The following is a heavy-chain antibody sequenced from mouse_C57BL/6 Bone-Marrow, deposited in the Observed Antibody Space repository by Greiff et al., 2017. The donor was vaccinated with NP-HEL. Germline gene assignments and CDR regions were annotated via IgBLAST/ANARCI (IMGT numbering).Heavy chain of an antibody. V-gene: IGHV1-64*01. D-gene: IGHD1-1*01. CDR2: IHPNSGST. CDR1: GYTFTSYW. J-gene: IGHJ3*01. CDR3: ANYGSTPAWFAY. Sequence: QVQLKQPGAELVKPGASVKLSCKASGYTFTSYWMHWVKQRPGQGLEWIGMIHPNSGSTNYNEKFKSKATLTVDKSSSTAYMQLSSLTSEDSAVYYCANYGSTPAWFAYWGQGTLVTVSA.